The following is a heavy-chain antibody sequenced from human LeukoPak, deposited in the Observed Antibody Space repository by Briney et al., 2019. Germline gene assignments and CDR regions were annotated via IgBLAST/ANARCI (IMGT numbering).Heavy chain of an antibody. J-gene: IGHJ4*02. D-gene: IGHD1-26*01. V-gene: IGHV3-7*01. CDR1: GFSFGSSW. Sequence: GGSLRLSCAASGFSFGSSWMSWVRQAPGKGLGWVARIKPDGTEKSYVASVEGRFTISRDNAKNSLYLQMNSLRNEDTALYYCARDWSWDAHDYWGRGTLITVSS. CDR2: IKPDGTEK. CDR3: ARDWSWDAHDY.